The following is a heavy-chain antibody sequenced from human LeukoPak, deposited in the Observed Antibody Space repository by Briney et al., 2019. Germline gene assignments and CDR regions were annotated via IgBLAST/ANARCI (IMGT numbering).Heavy chain of an antibody. CDR1: GGTFSSYA. CDR2: IIPILGIA. CDR3: ARDRRVHGYSGYDLGLNDY. D-gene: IGHD5-12*01. J-gene: IGHJ4*02. Sequence: GSSVKVSCKASGGTFSSYAISWVRQAPGQGLEWMGRIIPILGIANYAQNFQGRVTITADKSTSTAYMELSSLRSEDTAVYYCARDRRVHGYSGYDLGLNDYWGQGTLVTVSS. V-gene: IGHV1-69*04.